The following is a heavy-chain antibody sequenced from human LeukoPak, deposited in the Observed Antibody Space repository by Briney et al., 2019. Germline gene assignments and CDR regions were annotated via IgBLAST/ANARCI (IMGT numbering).Heavy chain of an antibody. CDR2: IFYTGST. J-gene: IGHJ4*02. D-gene: IGHD5-18*01. V-gene: IGHV4-39*01. CDR1: GGSISSTIYC. Sequence: SETLSLTCTVSGGSISSTIYCWGWIRQPPGKGLEWIGSIFYTGSTYYNPSLKSRVTISKDMSKNQFFLKLNFVTAADTAVYFCARVKKVDTSIDYWGQGTLVTVSS. CDR3: ARVKKVDTSIDY.